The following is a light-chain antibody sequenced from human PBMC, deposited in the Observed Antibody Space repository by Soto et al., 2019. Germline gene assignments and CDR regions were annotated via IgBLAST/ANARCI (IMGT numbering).Light chain of an antibody. CDR2: DVT. CDR1: SSDVGGYNY. J-gene: IGLJ1*01. V-gene: IGLV2-11*01. CDR3: CSYAGAFNYV. Sequence: QSVLTQPRSVSGSPGQSVTISCTGSSSDVGGYNYVSWYQQQPGKAPKLLIYDVTIRTSGVSARFSGSKFGNTASLTISGLQAEDEADYYCCSYAGAFNYVFGSGTKVTVL.